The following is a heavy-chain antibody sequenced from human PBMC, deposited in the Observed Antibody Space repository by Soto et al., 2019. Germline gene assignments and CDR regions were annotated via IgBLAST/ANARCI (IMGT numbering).Heavy chain of an antibody. J-gene: IGHJ4*02. CDR3: AKHSRETTTCCGED. CDR2: ISDSAGST. V-gene: IGHV3-23*01. Sequence: GGSLRLSCAASGFTFSNYAMSWVRQAPGRGLEWVSGISDSAGSTYYADSVKGRFTISRDNSENTLYLQMNSLRAEDTAVYYCAKHSRETTTCCGEDWGQVSLVAVS. CDR1: GFTFSNYA. D-gene: IGHD2-21*01.